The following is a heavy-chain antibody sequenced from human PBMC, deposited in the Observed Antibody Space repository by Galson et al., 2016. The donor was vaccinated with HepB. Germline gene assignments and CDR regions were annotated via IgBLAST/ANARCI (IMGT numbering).Heavy chain of an antibody. Sequence: SVKVSCKASGYTFTNYDINWVRQASGQGLEWIGWVSPDSGKTGYAQKFQGRVMMTRDTSKNTAYMEVGRLRSEDTALYYCASGGLLDSSGFWRGDGLDTWGQGTLVTVSS. V-gene: IGHV1-8*01. CDR3: ASGGLLDSSGFWRGDGLDT. CDR2: VSPDSGKT. D-gene: IGHD6-19*01. CDR1: GYTFTNYD. J-gene: IGHJ5*02.